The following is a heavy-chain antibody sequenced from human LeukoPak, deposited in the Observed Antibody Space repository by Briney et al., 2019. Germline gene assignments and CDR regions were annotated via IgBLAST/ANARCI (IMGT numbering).Heavy chain of an antibody. CDR2: VTGFNGKT. Sequence: GASVKVSRKTSGYTFSDYGLTWVRQAPGQGLEWLGWVTGFNGKTNYARRVEDRLILTADTSTSTGTLDLRGLRADDTAVYYCARVGNSGEFDFWGQGTLVTVSS. D-gene: IGHD3-10*01. CDR1: GYTFSDYG. J-gene: IGHJ4*02. CDR3: ARVGNSGEFDF. V-gene: IGHV1-18*01.